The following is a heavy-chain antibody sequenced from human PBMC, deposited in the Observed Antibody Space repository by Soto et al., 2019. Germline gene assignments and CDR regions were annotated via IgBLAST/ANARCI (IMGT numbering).Heavy chain of an antibody. V-gene: IGHV3-15*01. Sequence: PVGSLRLSCRCAVFRFTDAWLSCVRHSPGKGLEWVGRMKSIGSGGTTDYATSVKGRFTLSRDDSRNTLYLQMNSLETEDAAVYYCYWSHTINYYFEIWGQRTLVTVSS. D-gene: IGHD3-3*01. CDR1: VFRFTDAW. J-gene: IGHJ4*02. CDR3: YWSHTINYYFEI. CDR2: MKSIGSGGTT.